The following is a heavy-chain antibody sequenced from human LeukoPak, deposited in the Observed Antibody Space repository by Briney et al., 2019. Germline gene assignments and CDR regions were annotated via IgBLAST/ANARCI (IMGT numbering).Heavy chain of an antibody. CDR2: INPNSGGT. CDR3: ARGPDIVVVVAATTLGY. J-gene: IGHJ4*02. D-gene: IGHD2-15*01. CDR1: GYTLTELS. Sequence: ASLKVSCKVSGYTLTELSMHWVRQAPGQGLEWMGWINPNSGGTNYAQKFQGRVTMTRDTSISTDYMELSRLRSDDTAVYYCARGPDIVVVVAATTLGYWGQGTLVTVSS. V-gene: IGHV1-2*02.